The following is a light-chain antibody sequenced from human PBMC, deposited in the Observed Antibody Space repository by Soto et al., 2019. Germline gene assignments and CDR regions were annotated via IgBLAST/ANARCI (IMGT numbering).Light chain of an antibody. V-gene: IGKV3-11*02. CDR2: DTS. CDR1: QTIRGL. CDR3: QHRYNWPIT. J-gene: IGKJ5*01. Sequence: EIVLTQSPATLSLSPGETATLSCRTSQTIRGLLNWYQQRPGQAPRLLIYDTSNRSTDIPARFSGSGSGRAFILTIGCLAPEDFGVYFCQHRYNWPITFGQGTRL.